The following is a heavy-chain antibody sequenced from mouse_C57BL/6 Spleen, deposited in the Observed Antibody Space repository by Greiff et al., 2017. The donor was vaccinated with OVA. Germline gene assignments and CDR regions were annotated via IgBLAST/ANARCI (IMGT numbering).Heavy chain of an antibody. J-gene: IGHJ3*01. CDR1: GYTFTNYW. D-gene: IGHD1-1*01. Sequence: VQLQQSGAELVRPGTTVKMSCKASGYTFTNYWIGWAKQRPGHGLEWIGDIYPGGGYTHYNEKFKGKATLTADKSSSTAYMQFSSLTSEDSAIYYCARRDGSGGFFAYWGQGTLVTVSA. CDR3: ARRDGSGGFFAY. V-gene: IGHV1-63*01. CDR2: IYPGGGYT.